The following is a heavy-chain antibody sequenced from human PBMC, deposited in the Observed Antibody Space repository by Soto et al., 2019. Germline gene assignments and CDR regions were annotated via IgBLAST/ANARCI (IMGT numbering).Heavy chain of an antibody. Sequence: GASVKVSCKASGYTFTGYYMHWVRQAPGQGLELMGWINPNSGGANYAQKFQGWVTMTRDTSISTAYMELSRLRSDDTAVYYCAISKPAYCSSTSCYAYAFDIWGQGTMVPVSS. J-gene: IGHJ3*02. D-gene: IGHD2-2*01. CDR3: AISKPAYCSSTSCYAYAFDI. CDR1: GYTFTGYY. CDR2: INPNSGGA. V-gene: IGHV1-2*04.